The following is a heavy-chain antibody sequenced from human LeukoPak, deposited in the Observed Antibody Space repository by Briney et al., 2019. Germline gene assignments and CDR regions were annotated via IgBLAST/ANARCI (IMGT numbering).Heavy chain of an antibody. CDR1: GGSFSGYY. V-gene: IGHV4-34*01. CDR3: ARGEGYYYDSSGYYWLPY. Sequence: PSETLSLSCAIYGGSFSGYYWSWIRQPPGKGLEGIGEINHSGSTNFNTSRESRVTLSVDTSKKQFSLKLSLLTAGGTAVDYFARGEGYYYDSSGYYWLPYWGQGTLVTVSS. CDR2: INHSGST. J-gene: IGHJ4*02. D-gene: IGHD3-22*01.